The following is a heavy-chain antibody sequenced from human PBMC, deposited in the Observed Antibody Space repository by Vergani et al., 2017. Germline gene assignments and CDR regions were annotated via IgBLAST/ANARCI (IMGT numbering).Heavy chain of an antibody. CDR3: VRVKGSNWNDHLYDI. J-gene: IGHJ3*02. CDR1: GITFSDYS. D-gene: IGHD1-1*01. Sequence: QGQLVESGGDLVKPGGSLRISCAASGITFSDYSLNWIRQAPGKGLEWLSSIDYSGANTYYADSVRGRFTASRDNARNLLHLQMDGLRAEDTAMYYCVRVKGSNWNDHLYDIWGQGTLVTVSS. V-gene: IGHV3-11*01. CDR2: IDYSGANT.